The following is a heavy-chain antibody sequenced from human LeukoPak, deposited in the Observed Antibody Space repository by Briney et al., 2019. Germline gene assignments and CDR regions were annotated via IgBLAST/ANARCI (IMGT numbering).Heavy chain of an antibody. CDR1: GGSISSYY. V-gene: IGHV4-59*12. CDR2: IYYSGST. CDR3: ARDRLYGGKRWRAFDI. Sequence: SETLSLTCTVSGGSISSYYWSWIRQPPGKGLEWIGYIYYSGSTNYNPSLKSRVTISVDTSKNQFSLKLSSVTAADTAVYYCARDRLYGGKRWRAFDIWGQGTMVTVSS. D-gene: IGHD4-23*01. J-gene: IGHJ3*02.